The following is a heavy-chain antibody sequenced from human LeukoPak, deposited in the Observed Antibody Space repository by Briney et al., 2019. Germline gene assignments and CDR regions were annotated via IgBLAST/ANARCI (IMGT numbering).Heavy chain of an antibody. CDR1: GGSISSGGYY. V-gene: IGHV4-31*03. J-gene: IGHJ3*02. D-gene: IGHD3-22*01. Sequence: SEPLSLTCTVSGGSISSGGYYWSWIRQHPGKGLEWIGYIYYSGSTYYNPSLKSRVTISVDTSKNQFSLKLSSVTAADTAVYYCARQPWHDSRAFDIWGQGTMVTVSS. CDR2: IYYSGST. CDR3: ARQPWHDSRAFDI.